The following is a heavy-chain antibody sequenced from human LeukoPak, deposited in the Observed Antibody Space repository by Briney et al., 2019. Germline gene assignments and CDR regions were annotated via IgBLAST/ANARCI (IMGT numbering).Heavy chain of an antibody. V-gene: IGHV3-30-3*01. CDR1: GFTFSSYA. J-gene: IGHJ4*02. CDR2: ISYDGSNK. CDR3: ARTWNNGGWYVTFDY. Sequence: GGSLRLSCAASGFTFSSYAMHWVRQAPGKGLEGVAVISYDGSNKYYADSVKGRFTISRDNSKNTLYLQMNSLRAEDTAVYYCARTWNNGGWYVTFDYWGQGTLVTVSS. D-gene: IGHD6-19*01.